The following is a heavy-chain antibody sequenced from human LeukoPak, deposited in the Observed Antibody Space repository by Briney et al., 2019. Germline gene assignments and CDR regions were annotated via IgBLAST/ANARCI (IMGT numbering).Heavy chain of an antibody. CDR3: ARGGAAARWPAAAPGDAFDI. CDR2: IYSGGST. J-gene: IGHJ3*02. D-gene: IGHD6-13*01. Sequence: AGGSLRLSCAASGFTVSSNYMSWVRQAPGKGLEWVSVIYSGGSTYYADSVKGRFTISRDNSKNTLYLQMNSLRAEDTAVYYCARGGAAARWPAAAPGDAFDIWGQGTMVTVSS. CDR1: GFTVSSNY. V-gene: IGHV3-53*01.